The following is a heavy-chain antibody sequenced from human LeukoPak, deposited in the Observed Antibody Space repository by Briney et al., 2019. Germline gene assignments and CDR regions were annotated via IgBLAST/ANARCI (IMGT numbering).Heavy chain of an antibody. CDR2: VSAYADNI. CDR1: GYTFINYG. Sequence: GASVKVSCKAFGYTFINYGISWVRQAPGQGLEWMGWVSAYADNINYVQKFQGRVNMTTDTSTSTAYMELRSLRSDDTAIYYCARDCIGCHGFDYWGQGTLVTVSS. J-gene: IGHJ4*02. D-gene: IGHD2-15*01. CDR3: ARDCIGCHGFDY. V-gene: IGHV1-18*01.